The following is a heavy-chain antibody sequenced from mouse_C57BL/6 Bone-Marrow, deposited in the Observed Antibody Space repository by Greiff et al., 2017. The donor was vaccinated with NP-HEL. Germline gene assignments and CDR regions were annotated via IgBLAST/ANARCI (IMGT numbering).Heavy chain of an antibody. CDR1: GFTFSSYA. V-gene: IGHV5-4*01. Sequence: EVMLVESGGGLVKPGGSLKLSCAASGFTFSSYAMSWVRQTPEKRLEWVATISDGGSYTYYPDNVKGRFTISRDNAKNNLYLQMSHLKSEDTAMYYCARERNDYDRYYAMDYWGQGTSVTVSS. J-gene: IGHJ4*01. CDR2: ISDGGSYT. CDR3: ARERNDYDRYYAMDY. D-gene: IGHD2-4*01.